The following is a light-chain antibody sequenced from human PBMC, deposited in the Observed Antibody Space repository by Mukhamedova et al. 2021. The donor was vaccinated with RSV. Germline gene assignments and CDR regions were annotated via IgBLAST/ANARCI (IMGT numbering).Light chain of an antibody. J-gene: IGKJ5*01. Sequence: GKAPKLLISAASTLQSGVPSRFSGSGSGTDFTLTINSLPAEDFATYYCQQFNTDPITFGQGTRLEIK. CDR2: AAS. CDR3: QQFNTDPIT. V-gene: IGKV1-9*01.